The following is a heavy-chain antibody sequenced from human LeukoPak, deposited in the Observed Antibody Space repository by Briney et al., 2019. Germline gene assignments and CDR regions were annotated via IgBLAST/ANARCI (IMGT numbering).Heavy chain of an antibody. CDR2: ISAYNGNT. J-gene: IGHJ4*02. CDR3: ASDTTGDYANY. Sequence: ASVKVSCKASGYTFTSYAMHWVRQAPGQRLEWMGWISAYNGNTNYAQKLQGRVTMTTDTSTSTAYMELRSLRSDDTAVYYCASDTTGDYANYWGQGTLVTVSS. V-gene: IGHV1-18*01. CDR1: GYTFTSYA. D-gene: IGHD4-17*01.